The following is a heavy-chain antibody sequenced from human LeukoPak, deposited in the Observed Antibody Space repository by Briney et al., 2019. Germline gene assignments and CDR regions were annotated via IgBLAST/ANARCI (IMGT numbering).Heavy chain of an antibody. D-gene: IGHD3-22*01. CDR2: ISGSGGST. Sequence: PGGSLRLSCAASGFTFSSYAMSWVRQAPGKGLEWVSAISGSGGSTYYADSVKGRFTISRDNSKNTLYLQMNSLRAEDTAVYYCAKALYITMIVVEFSWGSDDAFDIWGQGTMVTVSS. CDR3: AKALYITMIVVEFSWGSDDAFDI. J-gene: IGHJ3*02. V-gene: IGHV3-23*01. CDR1: GFTFSSYA.